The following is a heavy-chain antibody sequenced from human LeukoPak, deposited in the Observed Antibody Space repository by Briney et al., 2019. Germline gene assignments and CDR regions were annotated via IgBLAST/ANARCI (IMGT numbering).Heavy chain of an antibody. CDR2: IGGGGLDT. J-gene: IGHJ4*02. CDR3: AKDDSRWLRGKFDY. Sequence: GGSLRLSCAGSGFTFRTYAMSWVRQAPGKGLEWVSVIGGGGLDTYYADSVKGRFTISRDNSKNTLYLQMNSLGAEDTAVYYCAKDDSRWLRGKFDYWGQGTLVTVSS. V-gene: IGHV3-23*01. D-gene: IGHD5-24*01. CDR1: GFTFRTYA.